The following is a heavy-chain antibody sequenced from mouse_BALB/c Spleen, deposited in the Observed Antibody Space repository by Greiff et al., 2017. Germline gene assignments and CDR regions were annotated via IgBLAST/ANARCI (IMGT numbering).Heavy chain of an antibody. J-gene: IGHJ4*01. Sequence: EVLLVESGGGLVQPGGSRKLSCAASGFTFSSFGMHWVRQAPEKGLEWVAYISSGSSTIYYADTVKGRFTISRDNPKNTLYLQMTSLRSEDTAMYSCARSRQHGSSYYAMDYWGQGTSVTVSS. CDR3: ARSRQHGSSYYAMDY. CDR1: GFTFSSFG. CDR2: ISSGSSTI. D-gene: IGHD1-1*01. V-gene: IGHV5-17*02.